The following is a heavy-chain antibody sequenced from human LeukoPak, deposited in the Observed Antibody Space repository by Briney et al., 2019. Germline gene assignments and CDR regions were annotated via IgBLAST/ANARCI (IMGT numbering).Heavy chain of an antibody. J-gene: IGHJ5*02. Sequence: PGGSLRLSCAASGFTFSSYSMNWVRQAPGKGLEWVSSISSSSSYIYYADSVKGRFTISRDNAKNSLYLQMNSLRAEDTAVYYCAKDDFWSGYYGEYNWFDPWGQGTLVTVSS. CDR3: AKDDFWSGYYGEYNWFDP. D-gene: IGHD3-3*01. CDR1: GFTFSSYS. CDR2: ISSSSSYI. V-gene: IGHV3-21*01.